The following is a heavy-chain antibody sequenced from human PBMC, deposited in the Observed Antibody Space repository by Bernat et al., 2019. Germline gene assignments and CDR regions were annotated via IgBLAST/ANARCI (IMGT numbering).Heavy chain of an antibody. D-gene: IGHD2-8*01. Sequence: EVHLVESGGDLVKPGGSLRPSCAVSGLSLTDAWMSWVGQPPGKGLEWVGRSKGKIDGGTTDYAAPVKGRFTMSRDESKNTLYLEMNSVKLEDTAVYYCTTDNGVSAFDIWGQGTRVTVSS. J-gene: IGHJ3*02. V-gene: IGHV3-15*01. CDR1: GLSLTDAW. CDR3: TTDNGVSAFDI. CDR2: SKGKIDGGTT.